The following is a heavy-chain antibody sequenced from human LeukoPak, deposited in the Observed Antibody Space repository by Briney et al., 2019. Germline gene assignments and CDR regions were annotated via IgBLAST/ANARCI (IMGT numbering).Heavy chain of an antibody. D-gene: IGHD2-8*01. CDR3: ARGLGAMVSDDY. V-gene: IGHV3-30*02. CDR1: GFTFSSYG. CDR2: IRYDGSNK. Sequence: GGSLRLSCAASGFTFSSYGMHWVRQAPGKGLEWVAFIRYDGSNKYYADSVKGRFTISRDNSKNTLYLQMNSLRAEDTAVYYCARGLGAMVSDDYWGQGTLVTVSS. J-gene: IGHJ4*02.